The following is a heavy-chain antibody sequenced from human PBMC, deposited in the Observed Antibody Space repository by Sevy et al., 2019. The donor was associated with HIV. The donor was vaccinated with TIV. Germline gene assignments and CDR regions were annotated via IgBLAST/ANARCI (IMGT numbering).Heavy chain of an antibody. Sequence: GGCLRLSCSASGFMFRTYAMTWVRQTPGKGLEWVSGISGSCDSTYYAQFVKGRFTISRDNSKNSVYLQMTSLGVEDTALYYCAKDGSGLGSGGCCLFDYWGQGTPVTVSS. CDR1: GFMFRTYA. V-gene: IGHV3-23*01. CDR2: ISGSCDST. D-gene: IGHD2-15*01. J-gene: IGHJ4*02. CDR3: AKDGSGLGSGGCCLFDY.